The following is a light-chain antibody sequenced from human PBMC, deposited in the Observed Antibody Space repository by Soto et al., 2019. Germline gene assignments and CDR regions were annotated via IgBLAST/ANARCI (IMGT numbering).Light chain of an antibody. CDR1: SLNIGAGYD. V-gene: IGLV1-40*01. CDR3: QSYDSSLSGSYV. J-gene: IGLJ1*01. CDR2: GNS. Sequence: QSVLTQPTSVSGAPGQRVTISCTGSSLNIGAGYDVHWYQQLPGTAPKLLIYGNSNRPSGVPDRFSGSKSGTSASLAITGLQAEDEADYYCQSYDSSLSGSYVFGTGTKVTVL.